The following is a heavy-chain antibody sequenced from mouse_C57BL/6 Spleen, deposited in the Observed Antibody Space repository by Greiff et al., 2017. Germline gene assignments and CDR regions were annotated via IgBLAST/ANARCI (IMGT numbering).Heavy chain of an antibody. V-gene: IGHV5-4*01. CDR3: ARDSYGSSNWYFDV. Sequence: EVQRVESGGGLVKPGGSLKLSCAASGFTFSSYAMSWVRQTPEKRLEWVATISDGGSYTDYPDNVKGRFTISRDNAKNNLYLQMSHLESEDTAMYYCARDSYGSSNWYFDVWGTGTTVTVSS. D-gene: IGHD1-1*01. J-gene: IGHJ1*03. CDR2: ISDGGSYT. CDR1: GFTFSSYA.